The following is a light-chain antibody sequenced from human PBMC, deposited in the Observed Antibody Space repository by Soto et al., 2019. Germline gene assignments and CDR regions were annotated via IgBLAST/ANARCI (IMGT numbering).Light chain of an antibody. CDR3: QQSYSTPRT. CDR1: QSISTY. CDR2: AAS. Sequence: DIQMTQSPSSLSASVGDTVTITCRASQSISTYLNWYQQIPGKAPKLLIYAASSLQTGVPSTFSGSGSGTDFTLTISSLQPEDFATYYCQQSYSTPRTLGQGIKVDIK. V-gene: IGKV1-39*01. J-gene: IGKJ1*01.